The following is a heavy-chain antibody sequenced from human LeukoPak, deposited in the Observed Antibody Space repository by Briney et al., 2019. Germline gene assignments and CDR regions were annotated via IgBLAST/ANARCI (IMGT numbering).Heavy chain of an antibody. CDR1: QFNFNKFG. CDR3: ARVDFGFKVAEELPDFDY. CDR2: ISSSSSTI. J-gene: IGHJ4*02. Sequence: GGSLRLSCATSQFNFNKFGMSWVRQAPGKGLEWVSYISSSSSTIYYADSVKGRFTISRDNAKNSLYLQMNSLRAEDTAVYYCARVDFGFKVAEELPDFDYWGQGTLVAVSS. D-gene: IGHD1-26*01. V-gene: IGHV3-48*01.